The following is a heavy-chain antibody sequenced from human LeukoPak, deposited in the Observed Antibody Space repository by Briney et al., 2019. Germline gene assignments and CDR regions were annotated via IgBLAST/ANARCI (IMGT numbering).Heavy chain of an antibody. CDR3: ARARLVGYSYGYYFDY. J-gene: IGHJ4*02. CDR1: GYIFTSYF. Sequence: ASVKVSCKASGYIFTSYFMHWVRQAPGQGLEWMGGIIPIFGTANYAQKFQGRVTITADKSTSTAYMELSSLRSEDTAVYYCARARLVGYSYGYYFDYWGQGTLVTVSS. V-gene: IGHV1-69*06. CDR2: IIPIFGTA. D-gene: IGHD5-18*01.